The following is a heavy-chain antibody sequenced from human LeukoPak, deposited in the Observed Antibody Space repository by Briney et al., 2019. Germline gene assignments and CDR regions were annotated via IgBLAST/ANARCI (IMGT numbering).Heavy chain of an antibody. D-gene: IGHD5-24*01. CDR3: ARWLELMRNFDW. CDR2: IKQDGSEK. V-gene: IGHV3-7*01. J-gene: IGHJ4*02. Sequence: GGSLTLSCTGSGFTISDYWMSWTRQAPGKGLEWVANIKQDGSEKDYVDALKGRFTISRDNAKNSLYLQMNSLRAEDTAVYYCARWLELMRNFDWWGQGTLVTVSS. CDR1: GFTISDYW.